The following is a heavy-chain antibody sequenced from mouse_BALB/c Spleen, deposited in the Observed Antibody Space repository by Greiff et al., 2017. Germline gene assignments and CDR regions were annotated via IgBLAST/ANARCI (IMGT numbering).Heavy chain of an antibody. CDR1: GYTFTSYT. V-gene: IGHV1-4*01. CDR2: INPSSGYT. CDR3: ARQDDYSMDY. D-gene: IGHD2-4*01. Sequence: QVQLQQSGAELARPGASGKMSCKASGYTFTSYTMHWVKQRPGQGLEWIGYINPSSGYTNYNQKFKDKATLTADKSSSTAYMQLSSLTSEDSAVYYCARQDDYSMDYWGQGTTLTVSS. J-gene: IGHJ2*01.